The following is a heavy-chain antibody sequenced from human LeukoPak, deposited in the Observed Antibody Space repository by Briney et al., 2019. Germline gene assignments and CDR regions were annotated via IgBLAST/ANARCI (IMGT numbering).Heavy chain of an antibody. D-gene: IGHD2-8*01. Sequence: ASVKVSCKPSGGTFSSYAISWVRQAPGQGLEWMGRIIPILGIANYAQKFQGRVTITADKSTSTAYMELSSLRSEDTAVYYCARGPFPYLTYGLRFDYWGQGTLVTVSS. CDR1: GGTFSSYA. CDR2: IIPILGIA. V-gene: IGHV1-69*04. J-gene: IGHJ4*02. CDR3: ARGPFPYLTYGLRFDY.